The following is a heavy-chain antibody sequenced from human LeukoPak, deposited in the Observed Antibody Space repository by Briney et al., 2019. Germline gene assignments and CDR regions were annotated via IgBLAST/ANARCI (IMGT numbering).Heavy chain of an antibody. V-gene: IGHV1-69-2*01. CDR3: ATVPTVTKNPPGY. Sequence: ASVKVSCKVSGYTFTGYYMHWVQQAPGKGLEWMGLVDPEDGETIYAEKFQGRVTITADTSTDTAYMELSSLRSEDTAVYYCATVPTVTKNPPGYWGQGTLVTVSS. J-gene: IGHJ4*02. CDR1: GYTFTGYY. D-gene: IGHD4-11*01. CDR2: VDPEDGET.